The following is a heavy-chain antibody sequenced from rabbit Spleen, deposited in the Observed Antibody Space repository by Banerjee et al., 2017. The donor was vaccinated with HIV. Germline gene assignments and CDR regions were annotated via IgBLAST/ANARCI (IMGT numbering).Heavy chain of an antibody. D-gene: IGHD8-1*01. CDR2: IDSGSSGFT. CDR3: ARDSGSSFSSYGMDL. CDR1: GVSFSDKDV. V-gene: IGHV1S45*01. Sequence: EQLEEFGGGLVKPDGSLTLTCLASGVSFSDKDVMCWVRQAPGKGLEWIACIDSGSSGFTYFASWAKGRFTISKTSSTTVTLQMTSLTAADTATYFCARDSGSSFSSYGMDLWGPGTLVTVS. J-gene: IGHJ6*01.